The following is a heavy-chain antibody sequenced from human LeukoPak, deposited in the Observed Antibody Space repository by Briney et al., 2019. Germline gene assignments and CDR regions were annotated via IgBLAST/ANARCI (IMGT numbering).Heavy chain of an antibody. J-gene: IGHJ4*02. V-gene: IGHV1-69*06. Sequence: SVKVSCKASGVTFSSYAISWVRQAPGQRLEWMGGIIPIFGTANYAQKFQGRVTITADKSTSTAYMELSSLRSEDTAVYYCARSGYSFGGIDYWAREPWSPSPQ. CDR1: GVTFSSYA. CDR3: ARSGYSFGGIDY. CDR2: IIPIFGTA. D-gene: IGHD5-18*01.